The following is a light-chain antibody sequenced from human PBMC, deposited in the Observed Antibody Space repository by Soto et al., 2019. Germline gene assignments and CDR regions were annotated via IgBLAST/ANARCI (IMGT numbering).Light chain of an antibody. Sequence: QSALTQPASVSGSPGQSITISCTGTSSDVGGYNFVSWYQHHPGKAPKLIIYDVSNRPSGVSNRFSGSKSGNTASLTISGLQAEDEADYYCTSFTSSITYVFATGTKVPV. CDR2: DVS. J-gene: IGLJ1*01. V-gene: IGLV2-14*03. CDR1: SSDVGGYNF. CDR3: TSFTSSITYV.